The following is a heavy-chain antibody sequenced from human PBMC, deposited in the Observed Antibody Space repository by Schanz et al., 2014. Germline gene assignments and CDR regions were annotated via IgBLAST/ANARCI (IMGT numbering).Heavy chain of an antibody. CDR3: AKARRKSNCSGGRCFHYSYYGMDV. CDR1: GFTFSDYY. D-gene: IGHD2-15*01. Sequence: QVQLVESGGGLVQPGGSLRLSCAASGFTFSDYYMSWIRQAPGKGLEWVSYISGTTTYTNYADSVKGRFTISRDNSKNILYLQMNSLRAEDTAVYYCAKARRKSNCSGGRCFHYSYYGMDVWGRGTTVTVSS. J-gene: IGHJ6*02. CDR2: ISGTTTYT. V-gene: IGHV3-11*05.